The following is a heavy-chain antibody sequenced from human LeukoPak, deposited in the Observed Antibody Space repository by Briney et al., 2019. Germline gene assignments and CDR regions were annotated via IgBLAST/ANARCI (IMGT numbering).Heavy chain of an antibody. Sequence: GASVKVSCKASGYTFTGYYMHWVRQAPGQGLEWMGWINPNSGGTNYAQKLQGRVTMTTDTSTSTAYMELRSLRSDDTAVYYCARAPPDIVVVPAANNWFDPWGQGTLVTVSS. CDR3: ARAPPDIVVVPAANNWFDP. CDR1: GYTFTGYY. CDR2: INPNSGGT. J-gene: IGHJ5*02. D-gene: IGHD2-2*01. V-gene: IGHV1-2*02.